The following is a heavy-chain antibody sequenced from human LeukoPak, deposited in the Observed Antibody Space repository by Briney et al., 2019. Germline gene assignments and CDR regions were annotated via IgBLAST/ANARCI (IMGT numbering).Heavy chain of an antibody. CDR3: ARDNVGATPFDY. J-gene: IGHJ4*02. CDR2: TNLDGTER. Sequence: PGGSLRLSCAASGFTFSYFWMSWVRQAPGKGLEWVANTNLDGTERHYVESVKGRFTISRDNARKSLYLQMNSLRDEDTAVYYCARDNVGATPFDYWGQGTLVTVSS. V-gene: IGHV3-7*05. CDR1: GFTFSYFW. D-gene: IGHD1-26*01.